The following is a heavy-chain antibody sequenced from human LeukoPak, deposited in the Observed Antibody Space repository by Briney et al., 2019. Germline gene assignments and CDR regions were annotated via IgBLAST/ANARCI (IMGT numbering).Heavy chain of an antibody. Sequence: ASVKVFCKASGYTFTSYGISWVRQAPGQGLEWMGWISAYNGNTNYAQKLQGRVTMTTDTSTSTAYMELRSLRSDDTAVYYCARVDTAMVTDFYYYYGMDVWGQGTTVTVSS. D-gene: IGHD5-18*01. CDR2: ISAYNGNT. J-gene: IGHJ6*02. CDR1: GYTFTSYG. V-gene: IGHV1-18*01. CDR3: ARVDTAMVTDFYYYYGMDV.